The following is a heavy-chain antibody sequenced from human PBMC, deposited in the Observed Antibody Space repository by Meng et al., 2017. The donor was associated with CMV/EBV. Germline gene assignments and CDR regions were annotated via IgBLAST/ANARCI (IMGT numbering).Heavy chain of an antibody. V-gene: IGHV1-69*05. Sequence: SVKVSCKASGGTFSSYAISWVRQAPGQGLEWMGGIIPIFGTANYAQKFQGRVTITTDESTSTAYMELSSLRSEDTAVCYCAREGTFGDFWSGYYSYYGMDVWGQGTTVTVSS. CDR1: GGTFSSYA. CDR3: AREGTFGDFWSGYYSYYGMDV. D-gene: IGHD3-3*01. CDR2: IIPIFGTA. J-gene: IGHJ6*02.